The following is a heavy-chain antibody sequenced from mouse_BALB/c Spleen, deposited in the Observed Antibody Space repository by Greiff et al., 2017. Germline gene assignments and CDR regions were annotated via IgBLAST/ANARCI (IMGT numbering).Heavy chain of an antibody. CDR3: ARVDSSWFAY. Sequence: DVKLVESGGGLVKPGGSLKLSCAASGFTFSSYAMSWVRQSPEKRLEWVAEISSGGSYTYYPDTVTGRFTISRDNAKNTLYLEMSSLRSEDTAMYYCARVDSSWFAYWGQGTLVTVSA. CDR2: ISSGGSYT. V-gene: IGHV5-9-4*01. J-gene: IGHJ3*01. CDR1: GFTFSSYA.